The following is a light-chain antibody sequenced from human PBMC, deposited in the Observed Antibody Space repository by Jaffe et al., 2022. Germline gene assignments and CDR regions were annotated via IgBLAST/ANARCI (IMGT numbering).Light chain of an antibody. J-gene: IGKJ5*01. Sequence: EIVLTQSPATLSLSPGERATLSCRASQSVNTYLAWYQQKPGQAPRLLIYYASNRATGIPARFSGSGSGTDFTLTINDLEPEDFAIYYCQQRGDWPITFGQGTRLEIK. V-gene: IGKV3-11*01. CDR1: QSVNTY. CDR2: YAS. CDR3: QQRGDWPIT.